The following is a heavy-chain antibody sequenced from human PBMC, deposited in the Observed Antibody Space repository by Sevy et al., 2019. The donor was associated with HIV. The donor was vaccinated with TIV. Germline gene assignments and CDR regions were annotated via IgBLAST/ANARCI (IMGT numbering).Heavy chain of an antibody. D-gene: IGHD6-19*01. CDR1: GFTVSRNY. CDR2: IYSDGKT. J-gene: IGHJ4*02. Sequence: GGSLRLSCAASGFTVSRNYMSWVRQAPGKGLERVSVIYSDGKTFYADSVQDRFTISRDNSKNTLYLQMNCLRAEDTAVYYCAGWRSAWTLFDYWGQGTLVTVSS. CDR3: AGWRSAWTLFDY. V-gene: IGHV3-66*01.